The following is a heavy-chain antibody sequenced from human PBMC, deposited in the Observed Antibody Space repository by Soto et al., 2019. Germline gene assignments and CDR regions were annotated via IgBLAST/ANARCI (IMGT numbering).Heavy chain of an antibody. Sequence: QVRLVQSGAEVKKPGSSVKVSCKYSGGTFKTESINWLRQAPGQGLEWMGNFLPAFGTADYAPKFQGRVTITADQATTTAYMDLSSLTSQDTAFYFCARGHEYGGNSDAFDIWGQGTLVTVSS. CDR2: FLPAFGTA. D-gene: IGHD4-17*01. CDR1: GGTFKTES. CDR3: ARGHEYGGNSDAFDI. V-gene: IGHV1-69*13. J-gene: IGHJ3*02.